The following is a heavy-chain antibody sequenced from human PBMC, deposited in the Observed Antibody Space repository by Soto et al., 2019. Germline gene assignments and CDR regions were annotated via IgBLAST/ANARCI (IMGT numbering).Heavy chain of an antibody. Sequence: SVKVSCKASGGTFSSYTISWVRQAPGQGLEWMGRIIPILGIANYAQKFQGRVTITADKSTSTAYMELSSLRSEDTAVYYCARGQALRGLGYCSSTSCLNDALDIWGQGTMVTV. V-gene: IGHV1-69*02. CDR2: IIPILGIA. CDR3: ARGQALRGLGYCSSTSCLNDALDI. D-gene: IGHD2-2*01. J-gene: IGHJ3*02. CDR1: GGTFSSYT.